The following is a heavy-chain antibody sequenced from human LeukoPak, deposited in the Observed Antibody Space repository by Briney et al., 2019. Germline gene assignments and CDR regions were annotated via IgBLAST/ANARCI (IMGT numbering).Heavy chain of an antibody. D-gene: IGHD4-11*01. V-gene: IGHV1-69*05. CDR2: IIPIFGTA. J-gene: IGHJ4*02. CDR1: GGTFSSYA. Sequence: ASVKVSCKASGGTFSSYAISWVRQAPGQGLEWMGGIIPIFGTANYAQKFQGRVTITTDESTSTAYMELSSLRSEDTAVYYCARESVTTQVFDYWGQGTLVTVSS. CDR3: ARESVTTQVFDY.